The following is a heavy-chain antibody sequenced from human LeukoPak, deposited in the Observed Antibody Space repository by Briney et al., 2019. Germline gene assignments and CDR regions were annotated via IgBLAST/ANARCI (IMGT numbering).Heavy chain of an antibody. CDR1: GFTFSSHA. V-gene: IGHV3-30*04. CDR2: ISWGGNVK. J-gene: IGHJ4*02. CDR3: ARDLSTRYSVDY. Sequence: GGSLRLSCAASGFTFSSHAMHWVRQAPGKGLEWLAFISWGGNVKYCADSVEGRFTISRDSPKNTLFLQMNSLRAEDTAVYYCARDLSTRYSVDYWGQGTLVTVSS. D-gene: IGHD2-15*01.